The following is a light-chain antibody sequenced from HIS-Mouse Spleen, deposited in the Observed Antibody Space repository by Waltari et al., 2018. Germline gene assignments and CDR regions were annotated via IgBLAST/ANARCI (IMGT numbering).Light chain of an antibody. J-gene: IGLJ2*01. CDR3: SSYTSSSTLV. CDR1: SSDVGGYNS. V-gene: IGLV2-14*01. Sequence: QSALTQPASVSGSPGQSSTLSCTGTSSDVGGYNSVSRYQQHPGKAPKLMIYEVSNRPSGVSNRFSGSKSGNTASLTISGLQAEDEADYYCSSYTSSSTLVFGGGTKLTVL. CDR2: EVS.